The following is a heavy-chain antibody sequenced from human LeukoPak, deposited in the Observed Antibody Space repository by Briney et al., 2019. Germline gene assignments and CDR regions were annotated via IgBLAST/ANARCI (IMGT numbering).Heavy chain of an antibody. CDR1: GFTVSRNY. CDR3: ARDLGGYCSSTSCPW. Sequence: PGGSLRLSCAASGFTVSRNYMSWVRQAPGKGLEWVSVIYSVRRTYYADSVKVRFTISRDNSKNTLYLQMNSLRAEDTAVYYCARDLGGYCSSTSCPWWGQGTLVTVSS. CDR2: IYSVRRT. J-gene: IGHJ4*02. D-gene: IGHD2-2*01. V-gene: IGHV3-66*02.